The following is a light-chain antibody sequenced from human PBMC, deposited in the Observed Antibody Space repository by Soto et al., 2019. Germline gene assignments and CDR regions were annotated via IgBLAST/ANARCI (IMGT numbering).Light chain of an antibody. CDR1: QRVSSSY. Sequence: PGERVTLSCRASQRVSSSYLTWYQQKPGQAPRLLIYGASTRATSIPARFSGSGSVTDFTLTISSLQPEDFAVYYCQQDYNLPLTFGGGTKVEIK. CDR3: QQDYNLPLT. CDR2: GAS. J-gene: IGKJ4*01. V-gene: IGKV3D-7*01.